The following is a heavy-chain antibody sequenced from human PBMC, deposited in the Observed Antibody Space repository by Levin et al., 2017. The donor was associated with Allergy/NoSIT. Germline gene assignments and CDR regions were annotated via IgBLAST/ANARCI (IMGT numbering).Heavy chain of an antibody. CDR3: ARVGITIFGVVIDNYGMDG. CDR2: IYYSGST. Sequence: SETLSLTCTVSGGSVSSGSYYWSWLRQPPGTGLEWIGYIYYSGSTNYNPSLKSRVTISVDTSKNQFSLKLSSVTAADTAVYYCARVGITIFGVVIDNYGMDGWGQGTTVTVSS. J-gene: IGHJ6*02. V-gene: IGHV4-61*01. CDR1: GGSVSSGSYY. D-gene: IGHD3-3*01.